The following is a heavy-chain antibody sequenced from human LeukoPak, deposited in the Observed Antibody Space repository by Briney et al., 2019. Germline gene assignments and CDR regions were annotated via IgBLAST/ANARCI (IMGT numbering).Heavy chain of an antibody. V-gene: IGHV3-23*01. D-gene: IGHD2-2*01. J-gene: IGHJ4*02. CDR3: AAYCSSTSCYAEVDY. CDR1: GFAFSSYA. CDR2: IDGGGGRT. Sequence: GGSLRLSCTASGFAFSSYAMSWVRQAPGVGLEWVSAIDGGGGRTWHADSVRGRFTISRDNSKNTLYLQMNSLRAEDTAVYYCAAYCSSTSCYAEVDYWGQGTLVTVSS.